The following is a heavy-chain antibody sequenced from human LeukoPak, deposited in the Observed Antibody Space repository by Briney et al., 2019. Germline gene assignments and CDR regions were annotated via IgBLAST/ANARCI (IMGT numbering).Heavy chain of an antibody. CDR2: ISGSGAGT. J-gene: IGHJ6*02. D-gene: IGHD5-12*01. CDR1: GFTVSSNY. Sequence: PGGSLRLSCAASGFTVSSNYMSWVRQAPGKGLEWVSAISGSGAGTYYADSVKGRFTISRDNSKNTLYLQMNSLRAEDTAVYYCAKDTSGSTSYSYYYGMDVWGQGTTVTVSS. V-gene: IGHV3-23*01. CDR3: AKDTSGSTSYSYYYGMDV.